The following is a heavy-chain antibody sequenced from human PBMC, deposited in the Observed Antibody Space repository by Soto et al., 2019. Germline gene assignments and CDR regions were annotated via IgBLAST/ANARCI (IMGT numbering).Heavy chain of an antibody. CDR2: ISSSSSTI. V-gene: IGHV3-48*01. Sequence: EVQLVESGGGLVQPGGSLRLSCAASGFTFSSYSMNWVRQAPGKGLEWVSYISSSSSTIYYADSVKGRFTISRDNAKNSLYLRLNSLRAEATDVYYGARGAYYYDSSGLSYWGQGTLVTVSS. CDR3: ARGAYYYDSSGLSY. D-gene: IGHD3-22*01. CDR1: GFTFSSYS. J-gene: IGHJ4*02.